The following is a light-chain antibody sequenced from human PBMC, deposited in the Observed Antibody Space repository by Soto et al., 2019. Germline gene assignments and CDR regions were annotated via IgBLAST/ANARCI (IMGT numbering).Light chain of an antibody. J-gene: IGLJ2*01. CDR2: EVS. V-gene: IGLV2-8*01. Sequence: QSALTQAPSASGYPGQSVTISCTGTSSDIGGYNYVSWYQQHPGKAPKLMIYEVSKRPSGVPDRFSGSKSGNTASLTVSGLQADDEADYYCCSYAGSNNYAIFGGGTKLTVL. CDR3: CSYAGSNNYAI. CDR1: SSDIGGYNY.